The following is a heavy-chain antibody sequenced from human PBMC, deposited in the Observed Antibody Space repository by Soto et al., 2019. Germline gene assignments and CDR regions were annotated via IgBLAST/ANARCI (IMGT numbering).Heavy chain of an antibody. CDR3: ACRYCSSTSCFFDP. D-gene: IGHD2-2*01. J-gene: IGHJ5*02. CDR2: IIPIFGTA. Sequence: ASVKVSCKASGGTFSSYAISWVRQAPGQGLEWMGGIIPIFGTANYAQKFQGRVTITADESTSTAYMELSSLRPEDTAVYYCACRYCSSTSCFFDPWGQGTLVTVSS. V-gene: IGHV1-69*13. CDR1: GGTFSSYA.